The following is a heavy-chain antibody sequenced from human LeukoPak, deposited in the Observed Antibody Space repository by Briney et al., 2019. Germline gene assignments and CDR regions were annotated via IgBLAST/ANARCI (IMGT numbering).Heavy chain of an antibody. Sequence: GGSLRLSCAASGFTFSSYGMHWVRQAPGKGLEWVSFISSSSSYIYYADSVKGRFTISRDNAKNSLYLQMNSLRAEDTAVYYCARRRDSGSLQHFDYWGQGTLVTVSS. CDR2: ISSSSSYI. V-gene: IGHV3-21*04. J-gene: IGHJ4*02. CDR1: GFTFSSYG. D-gene: IGHD1-26*01. CDR3: ARRRDSGSLQHFDY.